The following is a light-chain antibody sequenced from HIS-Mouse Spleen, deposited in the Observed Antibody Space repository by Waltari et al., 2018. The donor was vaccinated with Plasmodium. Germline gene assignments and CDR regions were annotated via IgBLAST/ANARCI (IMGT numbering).Light chain of an antibody. CDR3: LQDYNYPYT. CDR1: QGIRND. Sequence: AIQMTQSPSSLFASVVARVTITCRASQGIRNDLGWYQQKPGKAPKLLISAASSLQSGVPSRFSGSGSGTDFTLTISSLQPEDFATYYCLQDYNYPYTFGQGTKLEIK. J-gene: IGKJ2*01. CDR2: AAS. V-gene: IGKV1-6*01.